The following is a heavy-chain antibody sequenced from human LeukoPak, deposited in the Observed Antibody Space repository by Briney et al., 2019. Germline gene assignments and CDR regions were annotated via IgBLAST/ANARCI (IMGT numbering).Heavy chain of an antibody. CDR2: ISSSSSYI. CDR3: ARDMPGYSSSWYSGGGWFDP. Sequence: GGSLRLSCAVSGFTFSSYSMNWVRQAPGKGLEWVSSISSSSSYIDYADSVKGRFTISRDNAKNSLYLQMNSLRAEDTAVYYCARDMPGYSSSWYSGGGWFDPWGQGTLVTVSS. D-gene: IGHD6-13*01. CDR1: GFTFSSYS. J-gene: IGHJ5*02. V-gene: IGHV3-21*01.